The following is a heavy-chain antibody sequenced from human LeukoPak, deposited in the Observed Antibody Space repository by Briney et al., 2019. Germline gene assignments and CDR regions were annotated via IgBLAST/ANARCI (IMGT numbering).Heavy chain of an antibody. CDR1: GFTFSSYA. Sequence: GGSLRLSCTASGFTFSSYAMSWVRQAPGQGLEWISTITPSGGNTYHADSVKGRFTISRDNSKNTLYLQMSSLRAEDTAVYYCARHVVAVGFDYWGQGTLVTVSS. V-gene: IGHV3-23*01. CDR2: ITPSGGNT. J-gene: IGHJ4*02. D-gene: IGHD3-22*01. CDR3: ARHVVAVGFDY.